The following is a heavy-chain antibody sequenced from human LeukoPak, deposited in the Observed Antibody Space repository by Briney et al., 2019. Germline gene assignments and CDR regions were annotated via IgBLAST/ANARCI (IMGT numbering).Heavy chain of an antibody. CDR3: ARGLSAIVH. D-gene: IGHD2-21*02. Sequence: PSETLSLTCAVYGVSFSGYYWSWIRQPPGKGLEWIGEINHSGSTNYNPSLKSRVTISVDTSKNQFSLKLSSVTAADTAVYYCARGLSAIVHWGQGTLVTVSS. CDR2: INHSGST. CDR1: GVSFSGYY. V-gene: IGHV4-34*01. J-gene: IGHJ4*02.